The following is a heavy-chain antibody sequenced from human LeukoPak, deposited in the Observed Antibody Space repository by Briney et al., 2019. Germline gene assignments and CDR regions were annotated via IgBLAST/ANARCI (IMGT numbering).Heavy chain of an antibody. CDR2: IIPIFGTA. V-gene: IGHV1-69*05. J-gene: IGHJ6*03. Sequence: SVNVSCKASGGTFSSYAISWVRQAPGQGLEWMGGIIPIFGTANYAQKFQGRVTITTNESTSTGYMELSSLRSEDTAVYYCARAGNVQPGLVGSEPSPNYYYYYMDVWGKGTTVTVSS. D-gene: IGHD6-6*01. CDR3: ARAGNVQPGLVGSEPSPNYYYYYMDV. CDR1: GGTFSSYA.